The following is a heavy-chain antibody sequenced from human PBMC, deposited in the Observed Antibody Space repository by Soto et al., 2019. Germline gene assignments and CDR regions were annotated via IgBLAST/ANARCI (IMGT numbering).Heavy chain of an antibody. CDR2: INPSAGST. CDR1: GYTFTSYY. D-gene: IGHD2-15*01. CDR3: ARGYCSGGTCYAFDV. J-gene: IGHJ3*01. Sequence: ASVKVSCKASGYTFTSYYMHWVRQAPGQGLEWMGIINPSAGSTSYAQKFQGRVTMTRDTSTSTVYMELSSLRSEDTAAYYCARGYCSGGTCYAFDVWGQGTMVTVSS. V-gene: IGHV1-46*03.